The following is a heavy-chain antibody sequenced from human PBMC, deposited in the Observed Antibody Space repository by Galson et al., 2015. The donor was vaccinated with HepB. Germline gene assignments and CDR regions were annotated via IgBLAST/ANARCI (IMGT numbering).Heavy chain of an antibody. CDR3: ARDPRVTGGWVVDY. Sequence: SLRLSCAASGFTFSSYAMTWVRQAPGKGLEWVSAIGASGGATYYADSVKGRFTISRDNSENTLFLQMNSLRAEDTAVYYCARDPRVTGGWVVDYWGQGTLVTVSS. V-gene: IGHV3-23*01. CDR1: GFTFSSYA. D-gene: IGHD2-21*02. CDR2: IGASGGAT. J-gene: IGHJ4*02.